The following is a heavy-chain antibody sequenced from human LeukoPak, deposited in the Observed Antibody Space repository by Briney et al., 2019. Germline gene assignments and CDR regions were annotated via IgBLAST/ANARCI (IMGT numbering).Heavy chain of an antibody. CDR3: VKSIGVGSGSFPFDP. J-gene: IGHJ5*02. CDR2: ISSNGGST. D-gene: IGHD3-10*01. V-gene: IGHV3-64D*06. Sequence: PGGSLRLSCLASGFTFSSYAMHWVRQAPGKGLEYVSAISSNGGSTYYADSVKGRFTISRDNSKNTLYLQMSSLRAEDTAVYYCVKSIGVGSGSFPFDPWGQGTLVTVSS. CDR1: GFTFSSYA.